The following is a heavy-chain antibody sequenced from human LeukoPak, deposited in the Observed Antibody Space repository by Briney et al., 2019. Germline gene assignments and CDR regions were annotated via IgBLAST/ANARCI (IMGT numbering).Heavy chain of an antibody. CDR3: ARGWGE. Sequence: GGSLRLSCTASGFTFSNYAMSRVRQAPGKGLVWVSAITSSGGDTYYADSVKGRFTISRDNAKKSLYLQMNSLRAEDTAVYYCARGWGEGGQGTLVTVSS. V-gene: IGHV3-23*01. CDR2: ITSSGGDT. D-gene: IGHD3-10*01. J-gene: IGHJ4*02. CDR1: GFTFSNYA.